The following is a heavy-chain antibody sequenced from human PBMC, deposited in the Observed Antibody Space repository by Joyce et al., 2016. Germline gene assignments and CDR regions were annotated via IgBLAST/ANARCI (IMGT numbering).Heavy chain of an antibody. V-gene: IGHV1-69*08. D-gene: IGHD5-18*01. Sequence: QVQLLQSGAEVKKPGSSVKVSCKGSAGTLSSYTISWVRQAPGQGLEWMGRIIPATDETNYAQKFHGRVTFTAEKSTGTAYMELSSLRSDDTAVYYCARARTWIQLWLGGAFDIWGQGTMVIVAS. CDR3: ARARTWIQLWLGGAFDI. CDR2: IIPATDET. J-gene: IGHJ3*02. CDR1: AGTLSSYT.